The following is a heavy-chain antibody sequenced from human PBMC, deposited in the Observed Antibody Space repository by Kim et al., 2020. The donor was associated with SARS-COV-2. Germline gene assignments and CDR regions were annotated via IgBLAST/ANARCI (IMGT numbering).Heavy chain of an antibody. CDR3: ARVGYGSGSYLGHYYYYGMDV. Sequence: SVKVSCKASGGTFSSYAISWVRQAPGQGLEWMGRIIPILGIANYAQKFQGRVTITADKSTSTAYMELSSLRSEDTAVYYCARVGYGSGSYLGHYYYYGMDVWGQGTTVTVSS. D-gene: IGHD3-10*01. V-gene: IGHV1-69*04. CDR1: GGTFSSYA. J-gene: IGHJ6*02. CDR2: IIPILGIA.